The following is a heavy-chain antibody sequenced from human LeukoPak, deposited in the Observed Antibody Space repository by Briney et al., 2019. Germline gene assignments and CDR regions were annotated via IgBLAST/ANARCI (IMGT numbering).Heavy chain of an antibody. J-gene: IGHJ6*03. V-gene: IGHV4-34*01. CDR3: ARLVGAIKHDYFYYYLDV. CDR2: INHNGSA. Sequence: GSLRLSCAASGFTFSDHYMHWVRQAPGKGLEWIGEINHNGSANYISSLKSRLTLSVDTSKDQFSLKLISVTAADTAVYFCARLVGAIKHDYFYYYLDVWGKGTTVTVPS. CDR1: GFTFSDHY. D-gene: IGHD1-26*01.